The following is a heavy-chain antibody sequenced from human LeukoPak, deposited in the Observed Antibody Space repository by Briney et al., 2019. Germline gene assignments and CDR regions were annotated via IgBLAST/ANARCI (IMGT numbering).Heavy chain of an antibody. CDR2: ISSSSSYI. CDR1: GFTFSSYS. CDR3: ARMKTYRGYCSSTSCSRPYYMDV. J-gene: IGHJ6*03. V-gene: IGHV3-21*01. D-gene: IGHD2-2*01. Sequence: GGSLRLSCAASGFTFSSYSMNWVRQAPGKGPEWVSSISSSSSYIYYADSVKGRFTISRDNAKNSLYLQMNSLRAEDAAVYYCARMKTYRGYCSSTSCSRPYYMDVWGKGTTVTVSS.